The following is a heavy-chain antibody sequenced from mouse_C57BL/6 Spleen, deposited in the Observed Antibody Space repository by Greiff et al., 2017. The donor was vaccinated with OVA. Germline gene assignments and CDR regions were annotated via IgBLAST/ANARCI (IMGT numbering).Heavy chain of an antibody. D-gene: IGHD1-1*01. CDR2: INPSTGGT. Sequence: VQLKQSGPELVKPGASVKISCKASGYSFTGYYMNWVKQSPEKSLEWIGEINPSTGGTTYNQKFKAKATLTVDKSSSTAYMQLKSLTSEDSAVYYCARSYYGSSSYYYAMDYWGQGTSVTVSS. J-gene: IGHJ4*01. V-gene: IGHV1-42*01. CDR3: ARSYYGSSSYYYAMDY. CDR1: GYSFTGYY.